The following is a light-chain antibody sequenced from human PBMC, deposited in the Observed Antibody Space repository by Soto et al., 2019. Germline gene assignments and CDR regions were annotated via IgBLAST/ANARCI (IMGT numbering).Light chain of an antibody. CDR3: QKYNRAPRT. V-gene: IGKV1-27*01. CDR1: QGISTY. CDR2: AAS. Sequence: DIQMTQSPSSLSASVGDTVTITCRASQGISTYLAWYQLKSGSPPKLLIYAASTLQFGFPSRFSGIGSGTDFSLTISNLQPEDVATYYCQKYNRAPRTFGQGTNVEIK. J-gene: IGKJ1*01.